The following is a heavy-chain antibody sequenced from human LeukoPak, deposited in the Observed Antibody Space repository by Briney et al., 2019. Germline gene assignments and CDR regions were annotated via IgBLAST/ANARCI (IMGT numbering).Heavy chain of an antibody. D-gene: IGHD6-13*01. V-gene: IGHV3-13*01. J-gene: IGHJ4*02. CDR2: IDTAGNA. CDR3: ARAKMPGIQTAGRVSYFDS. CDR1: EFTFSSYD. Sequence: GGSLRLSCAASEFTFSSYDMHWVRQATGKGLEWVSTIDTAGNAWYPDSVKGRFTISRENAKNSLNLQMNSLRVGDTAVYYCARAKMPGIQTAGRVSYFDSWGQGTLVTVSA.